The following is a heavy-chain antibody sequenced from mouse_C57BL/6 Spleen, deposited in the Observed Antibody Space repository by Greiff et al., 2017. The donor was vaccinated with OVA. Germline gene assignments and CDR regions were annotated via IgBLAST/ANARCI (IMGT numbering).Heavy chain of an antibody. Sequence: EVQLQQSGPELVKPGASVKISCKASGYSFTGYYMNWVKQSPEKSLEWIGEINPSTGGTTYNQKFKDKATLTVDKSSSTAYMQLRSLTSEDSAVYYCAYDYEGRGHFDYWGQGTTLTVSS. J-gene: IGHJ2*01. V-gene: IGHV1-42*01. CDR1: GYSFTGYY. D-gene: IGHD2-4*01. CDR3: AYDYEGRGHFDY. CDR2: INPSTGGT.